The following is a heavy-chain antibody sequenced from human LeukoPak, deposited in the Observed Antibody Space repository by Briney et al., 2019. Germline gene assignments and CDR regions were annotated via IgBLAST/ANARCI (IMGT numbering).Heavy chain of an antibody. J-gene: IGHJ3*02. D-gene: IGHD2-2*01. V-gene: IGHV1-69*01. CDR1: GGTFSSYA. Sequence: GSSVKVSCKASGGTFSSYAISWVRQAPGQGLEWMGGIIPTFGTANYAQKFQGRVTITADESTSTAYMELSSLRSEDTAVYYCARGYCSSTSCYGLDAFDIWGRGTMVTVSS. CDR2: IIPTFGTA. CDR3: ARGYCSSTSCYGLDAFDI.